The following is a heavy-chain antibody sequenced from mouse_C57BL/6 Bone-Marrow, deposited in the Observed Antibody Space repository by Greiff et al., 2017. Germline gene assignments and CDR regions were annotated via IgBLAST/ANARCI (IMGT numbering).Heavy chain of an antibody. CDR1: GYTFTSYW. J-gene: IGHJ2*01. V-gene: IGHV1-74*01. D-gene: IGHD1-1*01. CDR3: ATPLIITEGYFDY. CDR2: IHPSDSDT. Sequence: QVQLQQPGAELVKPGASVKVSCKASGYTFTSYWMHWVKQRPGQGLEWIGRIHPSDSDTNYNQKFKGKATLTVDKSSSTAYMQLSSQTSEDSAVYYCATPLIITEGYFDYWGQGTTLTVSS.